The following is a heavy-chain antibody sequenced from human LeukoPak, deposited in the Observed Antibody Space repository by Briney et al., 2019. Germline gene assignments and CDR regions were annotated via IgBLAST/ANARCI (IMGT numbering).Heavy chain of an antibody. CDR3: ARSPEVAGHS. V-gene: IGHV1-8*02. D-gene: IGHD6-19*01. J-gene: IGHJ4*02. Sequence: GASVKVSCKASGYTFTGYYMHWVRQATGQGLEWMGWMNPNSGNTGYAQKFQGRVTMTRNTSISTAYMELSSLRSEDTAVYYCARSPEVAGHSWGQGTLVTVSS. CDR2: MNPNSGNT. CDR1: GYTFTGYY.